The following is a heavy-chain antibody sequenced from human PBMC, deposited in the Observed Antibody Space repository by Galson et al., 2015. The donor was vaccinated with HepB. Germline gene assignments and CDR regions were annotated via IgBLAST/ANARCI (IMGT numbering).Heavy chain of an antibody. V-gene: IGHV3-23*01. CDR1: GFTFSSYA. CDR3: AKDLVRGGSGSYYWHY. J-gene: IGHJ4*02. CDR2: ISGSGGST. D-gene: IGHD3-10*01. Sequence: SLRLSCAASGFTFSSYAMSWVRQAPGKGLEWVSAISGSGGSTYYADSVKGRFTISRDNSKNTLYLQMNSLRAEDTAVYYCAKDLVRGGSGSYYWHYWGQGTLVTVSS.